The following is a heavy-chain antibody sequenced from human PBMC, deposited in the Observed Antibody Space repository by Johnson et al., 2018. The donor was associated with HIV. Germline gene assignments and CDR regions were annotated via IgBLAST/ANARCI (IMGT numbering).Heavy chain of an antibody. CDR1: GFTFSSYA. Sequence: QVQLVESGGGLIQPGGSLRLSCAASGFTFSSYAMHWVRQAPGKGLEWVAVISYDGSNKYYADSVKGRFTIPRDNSENTLFLQMNRLRAEDTAVYYCAKDRTNWGYDAFDIWGQGTMVTVSS. CDR2: ISYDGSNK. V-gene: IGHV3-30-3*01. J-gene: IGHJ3*02. CDR3: AKDRTNWGYDAFDI. D-gene: IGHD3-16*01.